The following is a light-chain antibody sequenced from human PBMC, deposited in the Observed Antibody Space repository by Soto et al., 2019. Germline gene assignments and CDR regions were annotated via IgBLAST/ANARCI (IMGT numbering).Light chain of an antibody. CDR1: SSNIGAGYD. Sequence: QSVLTQPPSVSGAPGQRVTISCTGSSSNIGAGYDVHWYQQLPGTAPKLLIYGNSNRPSGVPDRFSGSKSGTSASLAITGLQAEDEADYDCQSYDSSLSGSPVVFGGGTKLTVL. V-gene: IGLV1-40*01. J-gene: IGLJ2*01. CDR3: QSYDSSLSGSPVV. CDR2: GNS.